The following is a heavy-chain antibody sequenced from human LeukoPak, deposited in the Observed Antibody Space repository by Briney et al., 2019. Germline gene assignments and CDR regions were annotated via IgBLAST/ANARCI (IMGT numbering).Heavy chain of an antibody. J-gene: IGHJ4*02. CDR1: SHTFTSYG. D-gene: IGHD2-21*01. CDR2: ISAYNGNT. V-gene: IGHV1-18*01. CDR3: ASFRFGEHQGYDY. Sequence: ASVKVSCKASSHTFTSYGISWVRQAPGQGLEWMGWISAYNGNTNYAQKLQGRVTMTTDTSTSTAYMELRSLRSDDTAVYYCASFRFGEHQGYDYWGQGTLVTVSS.